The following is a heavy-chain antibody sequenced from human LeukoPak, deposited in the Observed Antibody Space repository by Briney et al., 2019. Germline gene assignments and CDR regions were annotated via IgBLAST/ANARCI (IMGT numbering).Heavy chain of an antibody. CDR3: ARAVKELLWFGELLFRFDP. CDR1: GGSFSGYY. Sequence: PSETLSLTCAVYGGSFSGYYWSWIRQPPGKGLEWIGEINDSGSTKYNPSLKSRVTISIDTSKNQFSLKVTSVTAADTAVYYCARAVKELLWFGELLFRFDPWGQGTLVTVSS. CDR2: INDSGST. D-gene: IGHD3-10*01. V-gene: IGHV4-34*01. J-gene: IGHJ5*02.